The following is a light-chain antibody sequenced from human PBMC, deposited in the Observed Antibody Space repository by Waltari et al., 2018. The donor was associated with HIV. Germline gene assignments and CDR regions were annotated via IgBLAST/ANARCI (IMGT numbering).Light chain of an antibody. V-gene: IGLV2-14*01. CDR3: SSYTSSSTYV. J-gene: IGLJ1*01. CDR1: SSDVGGYNY. Sequence: QSALTQPASVSGSPGQSITISCTGTSSDVGGYNYVSWYQQHPAKPPKLMIYEVSNRPSGVSNRFPGSKSGNTASLTISGLQAEDEADYYCSSYTSSSTYVFGTGTKVTVL. CDR2: EVS.